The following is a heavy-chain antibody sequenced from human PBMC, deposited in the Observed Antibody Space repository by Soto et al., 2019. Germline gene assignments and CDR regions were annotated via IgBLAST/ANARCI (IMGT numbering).Heavy chain of an antibody. CDR3: ARGGAARPDY. CDR1: GFTFSNYG. CDR2: VSSSIATI. V-gene: IGHV3-48*02. D-gene: IGHD6-6*01. Sequence: GGSLRLSCAASGFTFSNYGMNWVRQAPGKRLAWVSYVSSSIATIQYADSVKGRFTISRDNAKNSLYLQMNSLRDEDTAVYYCARGGAARPDYWGQGTLVTVSS. J-gene: IGHJ4*02.